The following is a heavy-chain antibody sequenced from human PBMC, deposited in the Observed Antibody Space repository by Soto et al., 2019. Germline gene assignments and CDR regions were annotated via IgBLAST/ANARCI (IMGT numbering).Heavy chain of an antibody. Sequence: GASVKVSCKASGYTFTSYYMHWVRQAPGQGLEWMGIINPSGGSTSYAQKFQGRVTMTRDTSTSTVYMELSSLRSEDTAVYYCARDKVTMVRAYYYYGMDVWGQGTTVTVSS. D-gene: IGHD3-10*01. CDR2: INPSGGST. V-gene: IGHV1-46*03. J-gene: IGHJ6*02. CDR1: GYTFTSYY. CDR3: ARDKVTMVRAYYYYGMDV.